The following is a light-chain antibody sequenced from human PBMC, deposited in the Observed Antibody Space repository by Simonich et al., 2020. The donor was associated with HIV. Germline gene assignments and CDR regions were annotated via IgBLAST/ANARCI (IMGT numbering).Light chain of an antibody. CDR1: QSVLYSSNNKNY. CDR2: WAY. CDR3: QQYYSTPPIT. J-gene: IGKJ4*01. Sequence: DIVMTQSPDSLAVSLGERATINCKSSQSVLYSSNNKNYLAWYQQKPGQPPKLLIYWAYTRESGVPDRFSGSGSGTDFTLTISSLQAEDVAVYYCQQYYSTPPITFGGGTKVEIK. V-gene: IGKV4-1*01.